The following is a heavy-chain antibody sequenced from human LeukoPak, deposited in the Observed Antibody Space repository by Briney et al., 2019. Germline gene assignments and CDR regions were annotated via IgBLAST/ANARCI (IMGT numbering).Heavy chain of an antibody. D-gene: IGHD3-10*01. J-gene: IGHJ3*02. Sequence: PGGSLRLSCAASGFTFSNYGMHWVRQAPGKGLEWVAVIWYDASNKFSGDSVKGRFTLSRDNSKNTLYLQMSSLRAEDTAIYYCARAGEGFDTWGQGTKVTVSS. V-gene: IGHV3-33*01. CDR1: GFTFSNYG. CDR2: IWYDASNK. CDR3: ARAGEGFDT.